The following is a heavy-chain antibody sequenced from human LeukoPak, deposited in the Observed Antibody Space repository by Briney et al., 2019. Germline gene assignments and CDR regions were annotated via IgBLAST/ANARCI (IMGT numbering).Heavy chain of an antibody. J-gene: IGHJ4*02. D-gene: IGHD2-2*01. V-gene: IGHV3-15*01. CDR2: IKRKTDAGTT. Sequence: GGSLRLSCAASGFTLINAWMSWVRQAPGKGLEWVGHIKRKTDAGTTDYSAPVKGRFTISRDDSKNTLYLQMNSLKTEDTAMYYCTTQYCSSTTCLYPFDYWGQGTLVTVSS. CDR3: TTQYCSSTTCLYPFDY. CDR1: GFTLINAW.